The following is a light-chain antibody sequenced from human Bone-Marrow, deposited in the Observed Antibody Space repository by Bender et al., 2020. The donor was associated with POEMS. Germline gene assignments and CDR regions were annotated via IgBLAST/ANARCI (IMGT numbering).Light chain of an antibody. V-gene: IGLV2-23*02. Sequence: QSALTQPASVSGSPGQSLTISCTGTSSDVGTYNLVSWYQQHPGKAPQLMIYEVSKRPSGVSNRFSGSRSGSTASLTISGLQAEDEADYYCSSYARSTTYVIFGGGTKLTVV. CDR2: EVS. CDR3: SSYARSTTYVI. CDR1: SSDVGTYNL. J-gene: IGLJ2*01.